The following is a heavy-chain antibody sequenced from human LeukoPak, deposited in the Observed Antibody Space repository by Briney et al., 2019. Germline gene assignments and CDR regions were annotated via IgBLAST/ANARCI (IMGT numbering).Heavy chain of an antibody. D-gene: IGHD3-22*01. CDR3: GRNYYDTSGYYYYDY. Sequence: SVKVSCKASGGAFSTYAITWVRQAPGQGLEWMGGIIPIREAASYAQKFQDRLIITADESTTTAYMELGSLRSDDTAVYYCGRNYYDTSGYYYYDYWGQGTLVTVSS. CDR1: GGAFSTYA. V-gene: IGHV1-69*01. CDR2: IIPIREAA. J-gene: IGHJ4*02.